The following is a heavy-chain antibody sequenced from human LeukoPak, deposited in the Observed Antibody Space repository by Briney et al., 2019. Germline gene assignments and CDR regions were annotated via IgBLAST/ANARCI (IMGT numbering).Heavy chain of an antibody. V-gene: IGHV4-34*01. J-gene: IGHJ4*02. CDR1: GGSFSGYY. Sequence: PSETLSLTCAVYGGSFSGYYWSWIRQPPGKGLEWIGEINHSGSTNYNPSLKRRVTISVDTTKNQSSLKLRSVTGADTAGLYCALYGSGSYSQWYFDYWGPGTLVTVSS. CDR3: ALYGSGSYSQWYFDY. CDR2: INHSGST. D-gene: IGHD3-10*01.